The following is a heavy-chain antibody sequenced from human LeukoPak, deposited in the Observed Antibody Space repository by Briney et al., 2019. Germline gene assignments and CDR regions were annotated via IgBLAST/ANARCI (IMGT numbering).Heavy chain of an antibody. Sequence: ASVKVSCKASGYTFTSYGMSWVRQAPGQGLEWMGWISAYNGNTNNGQKLQGRVTMTTDTSTSTAYMELRSLRSDDTDVYYCARDPWVRGLVSVDVWGKGTTVTVSS. J-gene: IGHJ6*04. D-gene: IGHD3-10*01. CDR2: ISAYNGNT. V-gene: IGHV1-18*01. CDR1: GYTFTSYG. CDR3: ARDPWVRGLVSVDV.